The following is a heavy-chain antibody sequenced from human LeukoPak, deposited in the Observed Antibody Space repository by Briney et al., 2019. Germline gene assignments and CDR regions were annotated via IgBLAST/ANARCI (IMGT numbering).Heavy chain of an antibody. D-gene: IGHD1-26*01. Sequence: SETLSLTCTVSGYSISSGYYWGWIRQPPGKGLEWIGSIYHSGSTYYNPSLKSRVTISVDTSKNQFSLKLSSVTAADTAVYYCARDGATTWMKAFDYWGQGTLVTVSS. CDR2: IYHSGST. CDR1: GYSISSGYY. V-gene: IGHV4-38-2*02. CDR3: ARDGATTWMKAFDY. J-gene: IGHJ4*02.